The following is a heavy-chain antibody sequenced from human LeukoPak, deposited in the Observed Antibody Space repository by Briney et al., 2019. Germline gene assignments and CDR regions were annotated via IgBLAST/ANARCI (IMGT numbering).Heavy chain of an antibody. V-gene: IGHV4-59*12. CDR1: GGSISSYY. J-gene: IGHJ6*02. CDR2: IYYSGST. CDR3: ARMEECSSSWYVYYGMDV. D-gene: IGHD6-13*01. Sequence: SETLSLTCTVSGGSISSYYWSWIRQPPGKGLEWIGYIYYSGSTNYNPSLKSRVTISVDTSKNQFSLKLSSVTAADTAVYYCARMEECSSSWYVYYGMDVWGQGTTVTVSS.